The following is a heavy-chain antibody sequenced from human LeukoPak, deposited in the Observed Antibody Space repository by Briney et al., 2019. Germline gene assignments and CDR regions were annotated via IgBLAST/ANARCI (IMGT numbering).Heavy chain of an antibody. J-gene: IGHJ6*02. CDR1: GASISGSNYY. CDR2: IYHSGYT. V-gene: IGHV4-30-4*01. D-gene: IGHD2-2*01. CDR3: ARLTQGWVCSSTGCSSDV. Sequence: SETLSLTCTVSGASISGSNYYWSWIRQPPGKGLEWIGCIYHSGYTYYNPSLNSRLAISVDTSKNQFSLKLTSVTVADTAVYYCARLTQGWVCSSTGCSSDVWGQGTTVTVSS.